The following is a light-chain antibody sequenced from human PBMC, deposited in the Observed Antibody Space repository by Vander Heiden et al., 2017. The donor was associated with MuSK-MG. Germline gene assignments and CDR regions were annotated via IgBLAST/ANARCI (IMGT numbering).Light chain of an antibody. Sequence: DIALTQCPATLSLSPGERATLSRRARLSVTSSLAWYQQKPGQAPRLLIYGSADRATDILDRFIGSGSGTNFTLTISSLEPGDSVVNYCQHRTNRPPLTFGGGTRVEIK. CDR2: GSA. CDR1: LSVTSS. V-gene: IGKV3-11*01. CDR3: QHRTNRPPLT. J-gene: IGKJ4*01.